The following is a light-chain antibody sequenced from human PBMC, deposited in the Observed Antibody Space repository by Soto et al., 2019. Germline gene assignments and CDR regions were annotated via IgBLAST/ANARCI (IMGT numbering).Light chain of an antibody. J-gene: IGKJ1*01. CDR1: QSISRW. V-gene: IGKV1-5*01. CDR2: DAS. CDR3: EQHYSYFRS. Sequence: DIVMTHAPRTMKTSVGDRLTMACPSDQSISRWLAWYQQNPGKAPKLLIYDASSLESGVPSRFSGSGSGTDFTLSISSLQPDDSATYYFEQHYSYFRSFGRGIKVDI.